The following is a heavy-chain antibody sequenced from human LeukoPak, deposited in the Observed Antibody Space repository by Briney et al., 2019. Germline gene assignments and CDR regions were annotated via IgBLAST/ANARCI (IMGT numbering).Heavy chain of an antibody. Sequence: SETLSLTCNVSGASMSSNYWSWIRQPPGKGLEWSGYIYHSGNTNYSPSLESRVTMSVDESKNQFSLRVHFVSAADTAVYYCASTRRAAVAGRFDSWGQGTLVTVSS. CDR1: GASMSSNY. J-gene: IGHJ4*02. CDR3: ASTRRAAVAGRFDS. V-gene: IGHV4-4*09. D-gene: IGHD6-19*01. CDR2: IYHSGNT.